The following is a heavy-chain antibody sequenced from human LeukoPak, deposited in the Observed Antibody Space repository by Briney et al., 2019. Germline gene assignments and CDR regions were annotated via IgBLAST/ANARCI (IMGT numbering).Heavy chain of an antibody. D-gene: IGHD6-13*01. J-gene: IGHJ4*02. Sequence: PSESLSLTCTVSGGSISSYYWSWIRQPPGKGLEWIGYIYYSGSTNYNPSLKSRVTISVDTSKNQFSLKLSSVTAADTAVYYCVGGSRWDEPFDYWGQGTLVTVSS. V-gene: IGHV4-59*08. CDR3: VGGSRWDEPFDY. CDR1: GGSISSYY. CDR2: IYYSGST.